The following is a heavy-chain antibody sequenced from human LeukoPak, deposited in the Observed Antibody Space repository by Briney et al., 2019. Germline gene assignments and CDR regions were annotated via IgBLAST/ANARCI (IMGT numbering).Heavy chain of an antibody. D-gene: IGHD6-13*01. V-gene: IGHV3-23*01. CDR1: GFTFSSYA. J-gene: IGHJ4*02. Sequence: PGGSLRLSCAASGFTFSSYAMSWVRQAPGKGLEWVSAISGSGGSTYYADPVKGRFTISRDNSKNTLYLQMNSLRAEDTAVYYCAKLGSSWYAGDYWGQGTLVTVSS. CDR2: ISGSGGST. CDR3: AKLGSSWYAGDY.